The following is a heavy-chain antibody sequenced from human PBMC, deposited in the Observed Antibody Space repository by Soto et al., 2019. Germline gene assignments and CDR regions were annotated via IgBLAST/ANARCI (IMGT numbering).Heavy chain of an antibody. CDR3: ARSRDYYDSSGYYESNWFDP. CDR1: GYTFTSYY. D-gene: IGHD3-22*01. Sequence: GASVKVSCKASGYTFTSYYMHWVRQAPGQGLEWMGIINPSGGSTSYAQKFQGRVTMTRDTSTSTVYMELSSLRSEDTAVYYCARSRDYYDSSGYYESNWFDPWGQGTLVTVSS. CDR2: INPSGGST. J-gene: IGHJ5*02. V-gene: IGHV1-46*01.